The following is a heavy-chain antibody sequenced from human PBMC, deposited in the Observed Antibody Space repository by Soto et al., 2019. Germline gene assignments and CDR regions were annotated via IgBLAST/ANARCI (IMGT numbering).Heavy chain of an antibody. CDR1: GFTFSSHG. CDR2: ISNDGRNK. J-gene: IGHJ4*02. D-gene: IGHD3-22*01. V-gene: IGHV3-30*18. Sequence: QVQLVESGGGVVQPGRSLRLSCAASGFTFSSHGMHWVRQAPGKGLEWVAVISNDGRNKYYADSVKGRFTISRYNSKNTLYLQMNSLRAEDTAVYYCAKEWVYDSSGWSFDYWGQGTLVTVAS. CDR3: AKEWVYDSSGWSFDY.